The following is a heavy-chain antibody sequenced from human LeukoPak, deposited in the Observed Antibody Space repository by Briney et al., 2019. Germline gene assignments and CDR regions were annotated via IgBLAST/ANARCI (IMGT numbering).Heavy chain of an antibody. J-gene: IGHJ6*02. Sequence: GRSLRLSCAASGFNFSSYAMSWVRQAPGKGLEWVSAISGSGGSTYYADSVKGRFTISRDNSKNTLYLQMNSLRAEDTAVYYCAKFPGVRGNYYYGMDVWGQGTTVTVSS. CDR3: AKFPGVRGNYYYGMDV. CDR1: GFNFSSYA. CDR2: ISGSGGST. V-gene: IGHV3-23*01. D-gene: IGHD3-10*02.